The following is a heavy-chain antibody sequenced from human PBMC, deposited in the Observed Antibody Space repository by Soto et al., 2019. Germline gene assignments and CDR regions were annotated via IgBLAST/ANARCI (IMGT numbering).Heavy chain of an antibody. CDR3: ARYIPGVRYYGMDV. J-gene: IGHJ6*02. V-gene: IGHV3-74*01. D-gene: IGHD2-2*01. Sequence: PGGSLRLSCAASGFTFSSYWMHWVRQAPGKGLEWVSRISSDGTSTNYADSVKGRFTISRDNSGNTLFLEMYSLRAEDTAVYYCARYIPGVRYYGMDVWGQGTTVTVSS. CDR2: ISSDGTST. CDR1: GFTFSSYW.